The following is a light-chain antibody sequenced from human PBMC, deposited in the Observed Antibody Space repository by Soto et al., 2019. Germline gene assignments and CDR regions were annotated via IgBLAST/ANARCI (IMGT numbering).Light chain of an antibody. J-gene: IGLJ2*01. V-gene: IGLV2-14*01. CDR2: DVS. Sequence: QSALTQPASVSGSPGQSITISCTGTSSDVGSYNYVSWYQQYPGKAPKLMIYDVSNRPSGVSYRFSGSKSGNTASLTISGLQAEEEADYYCCSYTTSSTPVVFGGGTKLTVL. CDR1: SSDVGSYNY. CDR3: CSYTTSSTPVV.